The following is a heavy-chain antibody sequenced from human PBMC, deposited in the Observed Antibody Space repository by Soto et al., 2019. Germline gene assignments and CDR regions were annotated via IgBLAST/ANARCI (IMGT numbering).Heavy chain of an antibody. CDR2: ISGSGGIT. V-gene: IGHV3-23*01. CDR3: AKGYYDFCRGYIN. J-gene: IGHJ4*02. Sequence: EVQLLESGGGLVRPGGSLRLSCAASGFTFSNYAMSWVRQAPGKGLEWVSSISGSGGITYIADSVKGRFTISRDNSKNTLYLQMNSLRAEDTAVYYCAKGYYDFCRGYINWGQGTLVTVSS. CDR1: GFTFSNYA. D-gene: IGHD3-3*01.